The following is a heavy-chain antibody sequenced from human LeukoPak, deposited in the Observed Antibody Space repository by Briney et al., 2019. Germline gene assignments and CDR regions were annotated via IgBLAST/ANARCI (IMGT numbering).Heavy chain of an antibody. V-gene: IGHV1-18*01. D-gene: IGHD3-16*01. CDR1: GYTFINYG. Sequence: ASVKVSCKASGYTFINYGISWVRQAPGQGLEWMGWISAYNGNTNYVQKFQGRVTMTTDTSTSTAYMELRSLRSDDTAVYYCARVGKYTLYFDYWGQGTLVTVFS. CDR2: ISAYNGNT. CDR3: ARVGKYTLYFDY. J-gene: IGHJ4*02.